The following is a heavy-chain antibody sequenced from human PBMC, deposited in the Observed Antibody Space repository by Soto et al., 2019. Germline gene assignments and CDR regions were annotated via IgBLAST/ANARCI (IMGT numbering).Heavy chain of an antibody. CDR3: ARESPYYVSSDSYLDY. V-gene: IGHV6-1*01. CDR1: GDSVSGNSAA. CDR2: TYYRSRWYN. J-gene: IGHJ4*02. D-gene: IGHD3-16*01. Sequence: SQTLSLTCAISGDSVSGNSAAWNWIRQSPSRGLEWLGRTYYRSRWYNDYAVSVKSRITVTPDTSKNQFSLHLNSVTPEDTAVYYCARESPYYVSSDSYLDYGGQGALVTFPS.